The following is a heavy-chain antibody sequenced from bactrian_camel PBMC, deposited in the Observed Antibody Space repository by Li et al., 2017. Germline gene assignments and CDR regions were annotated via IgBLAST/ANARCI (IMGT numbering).Heavy chain of an antibody. D-gene: IGHD1*01. Sequence: VQLVESGGGSVRAGGSLRLACAVSGYTHDTFCMGWFRQAPGKELEEVAAINTGNVGEFYADSVKGRFTISHDTPKNTVYLQMDSLKPEDTGMYYCSADVRDWLCAAVRRAVDFAYKGQGTQVTVS. J-gene: IGHJ4*01. CDR2: INTGNVGE. V-gene: IGHV3S40*01. CDR1: GYTHDTFC.